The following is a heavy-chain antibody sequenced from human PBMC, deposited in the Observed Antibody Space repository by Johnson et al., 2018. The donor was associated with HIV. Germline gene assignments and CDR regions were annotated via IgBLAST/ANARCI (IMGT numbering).Heavy chain of an antibody. V-gene: IGHV3-30*04. D-gene: IGHD1-26*01. CDR2: ISYDGSNK. J-gene: IGHJ3*02. CDR3: ARDGIGRGIVGANDAFDI. Sequence: QVQLMESGGGVVQPGRSLRLSCAASGFTFSSYAMHWVRQAPGKGLEWVAVISYDGSNKYYAASVKGRFTISRDNSKNTLYLQMNSLRAEDTAVYYCARDGIGRGIVGANDAFDIWGQGTMVTVSS. CDR1: GFTFSSYA.